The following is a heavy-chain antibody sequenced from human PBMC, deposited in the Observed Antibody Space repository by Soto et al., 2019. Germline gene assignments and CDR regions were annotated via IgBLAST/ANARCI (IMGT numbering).Heavy chain of an antibody. J-gene: IGHJ6*02. D-gene: IGHD2-2*01. CDR2: IWYDGSNK. Sequence: GGSLRLSCAASGFTFSSYGMHWVRQAPGKGLEWVAVIWYDGSNKYYADSVKGRFTISRDNSKNTLYLQMNSLRAEDTAVYYCAREGIVPAAMSPVGYYYYYGMDVWGQGTTVTVSS. CDR3: AREGIVPAAMSPVGYYYYYGMDV. V-gene: IGHV3-33*01. CDR1: GFTFSSYG.